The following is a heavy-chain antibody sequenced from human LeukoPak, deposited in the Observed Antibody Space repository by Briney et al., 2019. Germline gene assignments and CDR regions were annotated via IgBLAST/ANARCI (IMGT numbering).Heavy chain of an antibody. CDR1: GYSFTSYW. J-gene: IGHJ4*02. V-gene: IGHV5-51*01. D-gene: IGHD3-22*01. CDR2: IYPGDSDT. Sequence: GESLKISCKGSGYSFTSYWIGWVRQMPGKGLEWMGIIYPGDSDTRYSPSFQGQVTISADKSISTAYLQWSSLKASDTAMYYCAILSYYYYSSGYPALDYWGQGTLVTVSS. CDR3: AILSYYYYSSGYPALDY.